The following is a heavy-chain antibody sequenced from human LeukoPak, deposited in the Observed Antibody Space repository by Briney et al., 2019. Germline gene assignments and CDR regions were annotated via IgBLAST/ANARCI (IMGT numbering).Heavy chain of an antibody. J-gene: IGHJ5*01. Sequence: SETLSLTCVVSDYSITSCDYWAWIRQPPGTGQESIGSFYNSVSTSYNPPLKSRVTMAVDPSKNQFSLNLRSVTAADTAVYFCARNMSTEGWFDSWGRGTLVTVSS. D-gene: IGHD5/OR15-5a*01. V-gene: IGHV4-38-2*01. CDR2: FYNSVST. CDR3: ARNMSTEGWFDS. CDR1: DYSITSCDY.